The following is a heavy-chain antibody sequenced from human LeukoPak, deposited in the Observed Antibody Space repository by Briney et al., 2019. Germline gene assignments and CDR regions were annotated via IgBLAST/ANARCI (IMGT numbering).Heavy chain of an antibody. D-gene: IGHD4-11*01. CDR1: GFIFSSYA. CDR3: AKGRHSTYYYGMDV. CDR2: ISGSGGTT. Sequence: AGGSLRLSCAASGFIFSSYATSWVRQAPGKGLEWVSAISGSGGTTYYAASVKGRFTISRDNSKNTLYLQMNSLRAGDTAVYYCAKGRHSTYYYGMDVWGQGTTVTVSS. J-gene: IGHJ6*02. V-gene: IGHV3-23*01.